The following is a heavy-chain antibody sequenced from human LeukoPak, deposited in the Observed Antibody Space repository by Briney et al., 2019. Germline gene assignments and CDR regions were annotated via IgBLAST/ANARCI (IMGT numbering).Heavy chain of an antibody. D-gene: IGHD1-14*01. CDR2: IYYTGST. J-gene: IGHJ3*01. V-gene: IGHV4-59*01. Sequence: PSETLSLTCTVSGVSIRSNYWSWVRQPPGKGLEWVGYIYYTGSTKYNPSLKSRVTISVDTSRSQFSLKLNSVTAADTAVYYCARGTYNTSPPDLWGQGTMATVSS. CDR1: GVSIRSNY. CDR3: ARGTYNTSPPDL.